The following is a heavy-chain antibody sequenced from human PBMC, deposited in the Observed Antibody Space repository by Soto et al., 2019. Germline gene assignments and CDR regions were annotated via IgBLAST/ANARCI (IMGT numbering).Heavy chain of an antibody. V-gene: IGHV3-30-3*01. Sequence: QVQLVESGGGVVQPGRSLRLSCAASGFTFSSYAMHWVRQAPGKGLEWVAVISYDGSNKYYADSVKGRFTISRDNSKSALYLQMNSLKAEDTAVYYWARDRSRGLDGMDVWGQGTTVTVSS. J-gene: IGHJ6*02. CDR3: ARDRSRGLDGMDV. CDR1: GFTFSSYA. CDR2: ISYDGSNK. D-gene: IGHD3-10*01.